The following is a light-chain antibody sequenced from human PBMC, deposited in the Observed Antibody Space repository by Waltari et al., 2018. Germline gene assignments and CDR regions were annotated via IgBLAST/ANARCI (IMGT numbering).Light chain of an antibody. CDR1: SGDVGRYNL. Sequence: QSALTQPASVSGSPGQSITISCTGTSGDVGRYNLVSWYQQHPGEVPKLIIYDVTKRPSGVSDLFSGSKSGNTASLTISGLQAEDEAEYYCCSFAGRGFSVIFGGGTKLTVL. V-gene: IGLV2-23*02. J-gene: IGLJ2*01. CDR2: DVT. CDR3: CSFAGRGFSVI.